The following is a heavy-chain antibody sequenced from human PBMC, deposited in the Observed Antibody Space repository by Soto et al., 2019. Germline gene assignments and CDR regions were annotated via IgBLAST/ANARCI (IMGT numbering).Heavy chain of an antibody. J-gene: IGHJ3*02. D-gene: IGHD6-13*01. V-gene: IGHV3-30*04. CDR3: AGEGRGQQLDAFDI. CDR1: GFTFSSYA. CDR2: ISYDGSNK. Sequence: GGSLRLSCAASGFTFSSYAMHWVRQAPGKGLEWVAVISYDGSNKYYADSVKGRFTISRDNSKNTLYLQMNRLRAEDTAVYCCAGEGRGQQLDAFDIWGQGTMVTVSS.